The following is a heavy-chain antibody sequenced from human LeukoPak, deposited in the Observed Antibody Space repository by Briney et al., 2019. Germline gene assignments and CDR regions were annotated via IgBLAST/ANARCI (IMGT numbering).Heavy chain of an antibody. Sequence: GGSLRLSCSVSGFTLSTYVMHWVRQAPGKGLEYVSAISSNGDNTYYADSVKGRFTISRDNSKNTLYLQMSSLRADDTAVYYCVRGTGYWGQGTLVTVSS. V-gene: IGHV3-64D*06. CDR2: ISSNGDNT. CDR3: VRGTGY. J-gene: IGHJ4*02. CDR1: GFTLSTYV.